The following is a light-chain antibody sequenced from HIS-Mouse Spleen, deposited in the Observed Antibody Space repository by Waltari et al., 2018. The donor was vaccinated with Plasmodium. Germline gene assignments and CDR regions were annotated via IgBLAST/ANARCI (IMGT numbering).Light chain of an antibody. V-gene: IGKV1-5*03. Sequence: DNQMTQSPSTLSASVGDRVTITCRASHSISSWLAWYQQKPGKAPKLLIYKAASLESGVPSRFSGSGSGTEFTLTISSLQPDDFATYYCQQYNSYWTFGQGTKVEIK. J-gene: IGKJ1*01. CDR1: HSISSW. CDR3: QQYNSYWT. CDR2: KAA.